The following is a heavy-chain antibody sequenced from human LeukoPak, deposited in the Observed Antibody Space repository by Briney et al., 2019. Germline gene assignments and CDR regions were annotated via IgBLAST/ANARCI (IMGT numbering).Heavy chain of an antibody. CDR3: ARASGDGYNWGFYYNWFDP. D-gene: IGHD5-24*01. J-gene: IGHJ5*02. V-gene: IGHV1-69*13. Sequence: SVKVSCKASGGTFSSYAVSWVRQAPGQGLEWMGGIIPIFGTANYAQKFQGRVTITADESTSTAYMELSSLRSEDTAVYYCARASGDGYNWGFYYNWFDPWGQGTLVTVSS. CDR2: IIPIFGTA. CDR1: GGTFSSYA.